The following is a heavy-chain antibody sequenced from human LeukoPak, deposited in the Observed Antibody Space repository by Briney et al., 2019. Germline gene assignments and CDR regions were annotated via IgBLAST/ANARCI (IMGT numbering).Heavy chain of an antibody. CDR1: GGSFSGCY. D-gene: IGHD3-10*01. V-gene: IGHV4-34*01. Sequence: SETLSLTCAVYGGSFSGCYWSWIRQPPGKGLEWIGEINHSGSTNYNPSLKSRVTISVDTSKNQFSLKLSSVTAADTAVYYCARAAYYHGSGSGVGYYYYYMDVWGKGTTVTVSS. CDR2: INHSGST. CDR3: ARAAYYHGSGSGVGYYYYYMDV. J-gene: IGHJ6*03.